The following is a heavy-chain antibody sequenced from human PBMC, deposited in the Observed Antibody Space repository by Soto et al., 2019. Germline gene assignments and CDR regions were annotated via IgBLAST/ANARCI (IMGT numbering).Heavy chain of an antibody. Sequence: PVGSLRLSCADSEFTFSFYRMSWVRQAPGKGLEWVANIKQDGSEKNYADSVKGRFTISRDNAKNSLYLEMSSLRAEDTAVYYCARLDSGSAYYYGLDAWGQGTTVTVSS. CDR2: IKQDGSEK. CDR1: EFTFSFYR. V-gene: IGHV3-7*01. D-gene: IGHD3-10*01. J-gene: IGHJ6*02. CDR3: ARLDSGSAYYYGLDA.